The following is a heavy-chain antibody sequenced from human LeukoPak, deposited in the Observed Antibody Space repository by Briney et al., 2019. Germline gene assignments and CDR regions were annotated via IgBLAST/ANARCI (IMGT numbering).Heavy chain of an antibody. V-gene: IGHV3-30-3*01. CDR2: ISYDGTNE. J-gene: IGHJ3*02. Sequence: PGRSLSLSCAASEFSLSLYAMHWVRQAPGKGLEWVAVISYDGTNEYYADSVKGRFTISRDNSKNTLYLQMTSLRTDDTAVYYCARVWNVLRYFDWPDVFDIWGQGTMVTVS. D-gene: IGHD3-9*01. CDR3: ARVWNVLRYFDWPDVFDI. CDR1: EFSLSLYA.